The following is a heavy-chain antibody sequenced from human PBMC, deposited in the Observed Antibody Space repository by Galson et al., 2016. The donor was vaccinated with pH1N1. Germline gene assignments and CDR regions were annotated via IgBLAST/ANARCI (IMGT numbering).Heavy chain of an antibody. Sequence: SLRLSCAASGFTFSDSYMSWIRQAPGKGLEFVSYIRGSGDYANYADSVEGRFTISRDNAKNSLFLQMNSLRVEDTAVYFCARGAWSGYSIDSGKYYYDLWGRGTLVTVSS. V-gene: IGHV3-11*05. D-gene: IGHD3-3*01. CDR3: ARGAWSGYSIDSGKYYYDL. CDR1: GFTFSDSY. J-gene: IGHJ4*02. CDR2: IRGSGDYA.